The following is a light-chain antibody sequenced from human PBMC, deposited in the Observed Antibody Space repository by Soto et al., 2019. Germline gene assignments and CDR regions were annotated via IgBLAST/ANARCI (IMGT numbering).Light chain of an antibody. CDR3: QQYDSYSYT. CDR2: KAS. Sequence: DIQMTQSPSTLSASVGDRVTITCRASQTISAWLAWYQQKPGKAPKLLIYKASNLESGVPSRFSGSGSGTEFTLTISSLQTDDFATDYCQQYDSYSYTFGQGTKLEIK. CDR1: QTISAW. V-gene: IGKV1-5*03. J-gene: IGKJ2*01.